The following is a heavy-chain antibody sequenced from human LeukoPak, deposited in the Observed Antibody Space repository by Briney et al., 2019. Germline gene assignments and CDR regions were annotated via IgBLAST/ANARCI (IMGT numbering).Heavy chain of an antibody. V-gene: IGHV3-48*03. J-gene: IGHJ4*02. CDR3: ARGISAVAMVRGVISDY. Sequence: GGSLRLSCAASGFTLSNYEMNWVRQAPGKGLEWVSYISSSGSTIYYADSVKGRFTISRDNAKNSLYLQMNSLRAEDTAVYYCARGISAVAMVRGVISDYWGQGTLATVSS. CDR2: ISSSGSTI. CDR1: GFTLSNYE. D-gene: IGHD3-10*01.